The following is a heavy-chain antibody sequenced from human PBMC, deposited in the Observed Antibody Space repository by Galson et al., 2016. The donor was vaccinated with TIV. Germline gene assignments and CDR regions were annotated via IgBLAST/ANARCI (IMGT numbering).Heavy chain of an antibody. CDR3: ARAGPGYSGHVHDGMDV. D-gene: IGHD5-12*01. CDR1: GYDFTNYW. J-gene: IGHJ6*02. Sequence: QSGAEVKKPGESLKISCKETGYDFTNYWIGWVRQMPGKGLEWIGIIYPGDSDTKYSPSFQGQVTISADKFISTAYLQWSSLKASNTAKYYFARAGPGYSGHVHDGMDVWGQGTTVTVSS. V-gene: IGHV5-51*01. CDR2: IYPGDSDT.